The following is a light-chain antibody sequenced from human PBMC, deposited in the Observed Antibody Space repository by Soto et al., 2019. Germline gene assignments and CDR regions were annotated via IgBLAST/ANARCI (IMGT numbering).Light chain of an antibody. V-gene: IGKV3-20*01. CDR2: GAS. CDR3: QQYGSSRIT. Sequence: EIVLTQSPGTLSLSPGERATLSCSASQSVSSSYSAWYQQKPGQAPRLLIYGASSRATGIPDRFSGSGSGTDFSLTISRLEPEDFAVYYCQQYGSSRITFGQGTRLEIK. CDR1: QSVSSSY. J-gene: IGKJ5*01.